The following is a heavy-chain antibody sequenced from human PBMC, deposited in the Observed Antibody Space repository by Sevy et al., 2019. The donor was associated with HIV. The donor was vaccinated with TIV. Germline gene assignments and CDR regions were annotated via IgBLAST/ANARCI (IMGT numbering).Heavy chain of an antibody. Sequence: GGSLRLSCAASGFTFSSYAMSWFRQAPGKGLEWVSAISGSGGSTYYADSVKGRFTISRDNSKNTLYLQMNSLRAEDTAVYYCAKVFGSYYYFDYWGQRTLVTVSS. CDR3: AKVFGSYYYFDY. J-gene: IGHJ4*02. CDR1: GFTFSSYA. D-gene: IGHD1-26*01. V-gene: IGHV3-23*01. CDR2: ISGSGGST.